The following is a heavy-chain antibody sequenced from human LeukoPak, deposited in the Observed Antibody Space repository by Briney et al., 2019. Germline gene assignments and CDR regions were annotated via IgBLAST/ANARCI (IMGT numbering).Heavy chain of an antibody. Sequence: PSETQSLSCAVYGGSFSDHCWSWIRQPPGNGMERIGEINHSGSTNYNPSLKSRVTISVDTFKNQFSLKLSSVTAADTAVYYCARASYYYYGMDVWGQGTTVTVSS. J-gene: IGHJ6*02. CDR1: GGSFSDHC. CDR2: INHSGST. V-gene: IGHV4-34*01. CDR3: ARASYYYYGMDV.